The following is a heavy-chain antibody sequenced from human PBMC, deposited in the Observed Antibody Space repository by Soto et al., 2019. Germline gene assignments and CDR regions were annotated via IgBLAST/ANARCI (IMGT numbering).Heavy chain of an antibody. CDR3: TSCSGGSCYYRPVYFDY. Sequence: GGSLRLSCAASGFTFSNAWMNWVRQAPGKGLEWVGRIKSKTDGGTTDYAATVKGRFTISRDDSKNTLYLQMNSLKTEDTAVYYCTSCSGGSCYYRPVYFDYWGQGTLVTVSS. D-gene: IGHD2-15*01. CDR2: IKSKTDGGTT. J-gene: IGHJ4*02. V-gene: IGHV3-15*07. CDR1: GFTFSNAW.